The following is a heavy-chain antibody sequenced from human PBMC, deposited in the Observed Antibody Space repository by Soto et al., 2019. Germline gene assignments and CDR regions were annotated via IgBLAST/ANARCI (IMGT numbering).Heavy chain of an antibody. CDR2: INHSGST. V-gene: IGHV4-34*01. CDR1: GGSFSGYY. Sequence: SETLSLTCAVYGGSFSGYYWSWIRQPPGKWLEWIGEINHSGSTNYNPSLKSRVTISVDTSKNQFSLKLSSVTAADTAVYYCARVDELRLSGGDYSCWFDPWGQGXLVTVYS. CDR3: ARVDELRLSGGDYSCWFDP. J-gene: IGHJ5*02. D-gene: IGHD1-7*01.